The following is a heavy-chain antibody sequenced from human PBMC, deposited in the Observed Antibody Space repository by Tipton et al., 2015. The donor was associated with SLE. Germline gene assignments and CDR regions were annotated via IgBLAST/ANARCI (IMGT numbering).Heavy chain of an antibody. CDR1: GYPISSGYY. J-gene: IGHJ4*02. Sequence: TLSLTCAVSGYPISSGYYWGWIRQPPGKGLEWIGSIFYSGSTSYNPSLQSRVTISVDTSKNQFSLKLNSVTASDTAVYYCARQVASFDYWGQGTLVTVSS. CDR2: IFYSGST. D-gene: IGHD5-12*01. CDR3: ARQVASFDY. V-gene: IGHV4-38-2*01.